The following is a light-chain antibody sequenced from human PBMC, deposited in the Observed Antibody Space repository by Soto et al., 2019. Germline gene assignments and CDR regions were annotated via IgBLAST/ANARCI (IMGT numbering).Light chain of an antibody. CDR3: QHYNSYSEA. CDR1: QTINNL. J-gene: IGKJ1*01. V-gene: IGKV1-5*03. Sequence: DIQLPQSPSTLSASVGDRVSITCRASQTINNLMAWYQQKPGQAPKLLIYKSSNLETGVPSRFSGSGSGTEFTLTISSLQPDDFATYYCQHYNSYSEAFGQGTKVDIK. CDR2: KSS.